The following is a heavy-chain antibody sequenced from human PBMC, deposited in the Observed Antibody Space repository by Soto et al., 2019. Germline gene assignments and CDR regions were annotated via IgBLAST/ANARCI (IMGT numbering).Heavy chain of an antibody. Sequence: PSETLSLTCTVSGGSISSYYWSWIRQPPGKGLEWIGYIYYSGSTNYNPSLKSRVTISVDTSKNQFSLNLSSVTAADTAVYYCARYIVGGSSSSGHYYYHYYMDVWGKGTTVTVSS. CDR3: ARYIVGGSSSSGHYYYHYYMDV. CDR2: IYYSGST. V-gene: IGHV4-59*01. CDR1: GGSISSYY. D-gene: IGHD6-6*01. J-gene: IGHJ6*03.